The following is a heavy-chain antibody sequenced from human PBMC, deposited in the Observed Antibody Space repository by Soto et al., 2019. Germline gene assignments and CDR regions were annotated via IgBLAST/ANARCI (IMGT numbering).Heavy chain of an antibody. V-gene: IGHV3-30*18. D-gene: IGHD5-18*01. CDR2: ISHDGSNK. Sequence: QVQLVESGGGVVQPGRSLRLSCAASGFTFSSYGMHWVRQAPGKGLEWVALISHDGSNKYYVDSVKGRFTISRDNSKNTLYLQMNSLRAEDTAVYYCAKNSGYSYGFPFDYSGQGTLVTVSS. CDR3: AKNSGYSYGFPFDY. J-gene: IGHJ4*02. CDR1: GFTFSSYG.